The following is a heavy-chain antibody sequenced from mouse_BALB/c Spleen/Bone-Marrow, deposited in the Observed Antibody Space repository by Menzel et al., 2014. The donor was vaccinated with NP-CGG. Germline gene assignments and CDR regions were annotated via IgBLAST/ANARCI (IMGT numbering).Heavy chain of an antibody. V-gene: IGHV1-9*01. J-gene: IGHJ2*01. CDR3: TRGGSYYRYLDY. CDR2: ILPGSGIT. Sequence: VQLQQSGAEPMKPGASVKISCKATGYTFSSYWIEWVKQRPGHGLEWIGEILPGSGITNYNERFKGKATFTADTSSNTAYMQLSSLTSEDSAVYYCTRGGSYYRYLDYWGQGTTLTVSS. CDR1: GYTFSSYW. D-gene: IGHD2-14*01.